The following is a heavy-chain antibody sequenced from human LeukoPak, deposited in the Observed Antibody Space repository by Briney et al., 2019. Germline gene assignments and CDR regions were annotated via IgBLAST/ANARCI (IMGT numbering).Heavy chain of an antibody. Sequence: SETLSLTCAVYGGSFSGYYWSWIRQPPGKGLEWIGEINHSGSTNYNPSLKSRVTISVDTSKNQFSLKLSSVTAADTAVYYCARGRYYYDSSGYYYREEGFDYWGQGTLVTVSP. CDR3: ARGRYYYDSSGYYYREEGFDY. CDR1: GGSFSGYY. V-gene: IGHV4-34*01. CDR2: INHSGST. D-gene: IGHD3-22*01. J-gene: IGHJ4*02.